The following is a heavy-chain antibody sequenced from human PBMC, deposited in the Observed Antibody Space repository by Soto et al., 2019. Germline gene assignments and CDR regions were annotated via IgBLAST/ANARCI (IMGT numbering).Heavy chain of an antibody. CDR3: ATSPPTSGGSNLRIRFYFAY. V-gene: IGHV1-24*01. D-gene: IGHD1-26*01. Sequence: VASGKVSFKVSGYTLTEFSMHWLRQAPGKGLEWMGGFDPEDGETIYAQKFQGRVTMTEDTSTDTAYMELSSLRSEDTAVYYCATSPPTSGGSNLRIRFYFAYWGQGTLVTVS. CDR2: FDPEDGET. CDR1: GYTLTEFS. J-gene: IGHJ4*02.